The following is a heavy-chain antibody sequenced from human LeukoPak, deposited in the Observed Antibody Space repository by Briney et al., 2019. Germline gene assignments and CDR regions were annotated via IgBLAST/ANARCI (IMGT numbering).Heavy chain of an antibody. CDR2: ISGSGGST. Sequence: GGSLRLSCAASGFSFSSYAMSWVRQAPGKGLEWVSAISGSGGSTYYADSVKGRFTISRDNSKNTLYLHMNSLRADDTAVYYCAKASAFWSGYQEGIDYWGQGTLVTVSS. J-gene: IGHJ4*02. CDR3: AKASAFWSGYQEGIDY. D-gene: IGHD3-3*01. CDR1: GFSFSSYA. V-gene: IGHV3-23*01.